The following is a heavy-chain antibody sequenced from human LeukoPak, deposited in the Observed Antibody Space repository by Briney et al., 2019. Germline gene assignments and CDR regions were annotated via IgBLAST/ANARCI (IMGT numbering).Heavy chain of an antibody. Sequence: GGPLRLSCAASGFPFSKSAMSWVRQAPGKGLEWVSVISDDGRGTFYADSVKGRFTISRDNSKNTADLLMNSLRDEDTATYFCATLNVDAPAVSEDFWGQGTLVIVSS. D-gene: IGHD2-8*01. V-gene: IGHV3-23*01. J-gene: IGHJ4*02. CDR2: ISDDGRGT. CDR3: ATLNVDAPAVSEDF. CDR1: GFPFSKSA.